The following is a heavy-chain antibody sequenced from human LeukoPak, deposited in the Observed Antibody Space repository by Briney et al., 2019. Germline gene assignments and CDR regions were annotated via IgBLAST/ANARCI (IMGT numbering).Heavy chain of an antibody. D-gene: IGHD2-2*02. Sequence: SETLSITCAVYGGSFSGYYWSWIRQPPGKGVEWIGEINHSGSTNYNPSLKSRVTISVDTSKNQFSLKLSSVTAADSAVDYRATRRYCSSTSCYTPAYYYYMDVWGKGTTVTVYS. CDR2: INHSGST. V-gene: IGHV4-34*01. J-gene: IGHJ6*03. CDR1: GGSFSGYY. CDR3: ATRRYCSSTSCYTPAYYYYMDV.